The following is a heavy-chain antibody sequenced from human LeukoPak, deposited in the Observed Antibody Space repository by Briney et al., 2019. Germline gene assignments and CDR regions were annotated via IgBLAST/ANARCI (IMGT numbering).Heavy chain of an antibody. Sequence: SGTLSLTCAVYGGSFSGYYWSWIRQPPGKGLEWIGEINHSGSTNYNPSLKSRVTISVDTSKNQFSLKLSSVTAADTAVYYCARGSVNYCSSTSCSGAFDIWGQGTMVTVSS. CDR3: ARGSVNYCSSTSCSGAFDI. V-gene: IGHV4-34*01. D-gene: IGHD2-2*01. CDR1: GGSFSGYY. J-gene: IGHJ3*02. CDR2: INHSGST.